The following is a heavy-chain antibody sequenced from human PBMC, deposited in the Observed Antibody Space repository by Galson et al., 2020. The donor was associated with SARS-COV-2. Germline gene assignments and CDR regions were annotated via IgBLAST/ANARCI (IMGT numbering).Heavy chain of an antibody. J-gene: IGHJ2*01. V-gene: IGHV4-59*01. CDR1: GGSISSYY. CDR2: IYYSGST. CDR3: ARDGAYCSGGSCYSGVDWYFDL. D-gene: IGHD2-15*01. Sequence: SETLSLTCTVSGGSISSYYWSWIRQPPGKGLEWIGYIYYSGSTNYNPSLKSRVTISVDTSKNQFSLKLSSVTAADTAVYYCARDGAYCSGGSCYSGVDWYFDLWGRGTLVTVSS.